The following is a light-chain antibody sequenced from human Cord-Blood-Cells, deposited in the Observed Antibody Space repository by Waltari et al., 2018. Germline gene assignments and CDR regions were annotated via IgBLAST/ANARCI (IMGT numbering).Light chain of an antibody. V-gene: IGLV2-11*01. Sequence: QSALTQPRSVSGSPGPSVTISCTGTSSDVGGYNYVSWYQQHQGKAPKLMIYDVSKRPSGVPDRFSGSKSGNTASLTISGLQAEDEADYYCCSYAGTDVVFGGGTKLTVL. CDR2: DVS. CDR1: SSDVGGYNY. CDR3: CSYAGTDVV. J-gene: IGLJ2*01.